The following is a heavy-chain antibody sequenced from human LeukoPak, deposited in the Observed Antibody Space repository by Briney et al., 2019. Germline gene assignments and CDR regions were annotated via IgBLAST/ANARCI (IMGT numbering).Heavy chain of an antibody. CDR3: ARDGRLRSRRVDY. Sequence: PSETLSLTCAVYGGSFSGYYWSWIRQPPGKGLEWIGEINHSGSTNYNPSLKSRVTISVDTSKNQFSLKLSSATAADTAVYYCARDGRLRSRRVDYWGQGTLVTVSS. V-gene: IGHV4-34*01. J-gene: IGHJ4*02. D-gene: IGHD1-26*01. CDR2: INHSGST. CDR1: GGSFSGYY.